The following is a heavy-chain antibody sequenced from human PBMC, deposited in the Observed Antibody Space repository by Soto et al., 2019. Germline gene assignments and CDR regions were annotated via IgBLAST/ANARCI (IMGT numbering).Heavy chain of an antibody. CDR1: GFPFSAYW. Sequence: GGSLKLSCAASGFPFSAYWMHWVRQAPGKGLVWVSRINSDGSDTAYADSVKGRFTISRDNAKNTLFAQMNSLRIEDTAVYYCVRDREPGETASSFDLWGQGTLVTVSS. D-gene: IGHD1-26*01. CDR2: INSDGSDT. J-gene: IGHJ4*02. V-gene: IGHV3-74*01. CDR3: VRDREPGETASSFDL.